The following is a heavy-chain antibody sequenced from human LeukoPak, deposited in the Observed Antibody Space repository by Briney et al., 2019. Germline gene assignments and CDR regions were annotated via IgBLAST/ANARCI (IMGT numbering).Heavy chain of an antibody. CDR1: GGSISSGGYY. CDR3: ARFSSSSIPLVDY. V-gene: IGHV4-30-2*01. J-gene: IGHJ4*02. D-gene: IGHD6-6*01. Sequence: PSETLSLTCTVSGGSISSGGYYWSWIRQPPGKGLEWIGYIYHSGSTYYNPSLKSRVTISVDRSKNQFSLKLSSVTAADTAVYYCARFSSSSIPLVDYWDQGTLVTVSS. CDR2: IYHSGST.